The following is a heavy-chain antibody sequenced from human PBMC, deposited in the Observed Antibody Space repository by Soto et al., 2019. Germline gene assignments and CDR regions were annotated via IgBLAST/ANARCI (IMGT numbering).Heavy chain of an antibody. CDR1: GYTFTSYY. J-gene: IGHJ6*02. CDR2: INPSGGST. Sequence: ASVKVSCKASGYTFTSYYMHWARQAPGQGLEWMGIINPSGGSTSYAQKFQGRVTMTRDTSTSTVYMELSSLRSEDTAVYYCARGQDSYGYAYYYGMDVWGQGTTDTVSS. V-gene: IGHV1-46*01. CDR3: ARGQDSYGYAYYYGMDV. D-gene: IGHD5-18*01.